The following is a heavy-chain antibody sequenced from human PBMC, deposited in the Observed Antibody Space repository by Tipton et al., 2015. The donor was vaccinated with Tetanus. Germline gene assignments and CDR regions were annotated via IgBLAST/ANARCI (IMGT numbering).Heavy chain of an antibody. J-gene: IGHJ4*02. Sequence: SLRLSCAASGFTFSSYGMHWVRQAPGKGLEWVAVISYDGSNKYYADSVKGRFTISRGNSKNTLYLQMNSLRAEDTAVYYCAKDSYASPSDYWGQGTLVTVSS. CDR3: AKDSYASPSDY. D-gene: IGHD2-2*01. CDR2: ISYDGSNK. CDR1: GFTFSSYG. V-gene: IGHV3-30*18.